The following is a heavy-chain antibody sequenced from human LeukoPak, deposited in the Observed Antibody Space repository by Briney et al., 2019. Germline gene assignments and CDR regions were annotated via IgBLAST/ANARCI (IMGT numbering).Heavy chain of an antibody. CDR3: ARPLQGRTVTLHY. Sequence: SETLSLTCTVSGGSISSYYWSWIRQPPGKGLEWIGYIYYTGSTNYNPSLKSRVTMSVDTSKNQFSLKLTSVTAADTAVYYCARPLQGRTVTLHYWGQGALVTVSS. CDR1: GGSISSYY. J-gene: IGHJ4*02. V-gene: IGHV4-59*01. D-gene: IGHD4-17*01. CDR2: IYYTGST.